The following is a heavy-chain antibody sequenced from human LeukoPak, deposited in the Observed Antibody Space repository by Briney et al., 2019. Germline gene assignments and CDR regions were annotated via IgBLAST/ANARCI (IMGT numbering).Heavy chain of an antibody. CDR3: ARVYCGGDCYSLDPGTDY. D-gene: IGHD2-21*02. CDR2: IKQDGSEK. V-gene: IGHV3-7*01. J-gene: IGHJ4*02. CDR1: GFTFSTYW. Sequence: GGSLRLSCAAPGFTFSTYWMSWVRQAPGKGLEWVANIKQDGSEKYYVDSEKGRFTISRDNAKNSLYLQMNSLRAEDTAVYYCARVYCGGDCYSLDPGTDYWSQGTLVTVSS.